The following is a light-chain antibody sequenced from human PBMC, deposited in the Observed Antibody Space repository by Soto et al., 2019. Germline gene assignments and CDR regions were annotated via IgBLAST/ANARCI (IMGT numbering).Light chain of an antibody. CDR3: QQYNNWGLS. CDR2: GSS. V-gene: IGKV3D-15*01. Sequence: IVMTQSPATLSVSPGEGVTLSCRASENVGTNLAWYQQKPGQAPRLLIYGSSTRATGIPATFSGSGSGTEFTLTISSLQSEDSAIYYCQQYNNWGLSFGGGTEVEIK. CDR1: ENVGTN. J-gene: IGKJ4*01.